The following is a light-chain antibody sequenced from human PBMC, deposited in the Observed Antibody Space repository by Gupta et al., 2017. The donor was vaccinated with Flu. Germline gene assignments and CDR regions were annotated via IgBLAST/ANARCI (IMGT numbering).Light chain of an antibody. J-gene: IGKJ1*01. CDR1: ESLVCSDVGSY. Sequence: DAVMTQSPLSLPVTLGQPASISCRSSESLVCSDVGSYVSWFHQRPGQSPRRLIYKASNRDSGVPDRISGSGSGTDFTLKISRVEAEDVGVYYCMHSTRWPWTFGQGTKVEI. CDR3: MHSTRWPWT. CDR2: KAS. V-gene: IGKV2-30*01.